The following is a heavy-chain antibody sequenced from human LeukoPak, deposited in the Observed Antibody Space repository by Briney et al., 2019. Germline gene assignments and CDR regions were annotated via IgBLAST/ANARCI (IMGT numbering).Heavy chain of an antibody. CDR3: ARGGAYCGGDCLDY. CDR1: GFTFSSYA. CDR2: ISGSGGST. D-gene: IGHD2-21*01. Sequence: GSLRLSCAASGFTFSSYAMSWVRQAPGKGLEWVSGISGSGGSTYYADSVKGRFTISRDNAKNSLYLQMNSLRAEDTAVYYCARGGAYCGGDCLDYWGQGTLVTVSS. J-gene: IGHJ4*02. V-gene: IGHV3-23*01.